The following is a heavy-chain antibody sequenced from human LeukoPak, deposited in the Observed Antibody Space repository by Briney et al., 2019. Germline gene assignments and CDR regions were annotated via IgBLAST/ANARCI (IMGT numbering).Heavy chain of an antibody. CDR3: ASGFEYSSSEIDY. CDR2: ISSSSSYI. CDR1: GFTFSDYY. V-gene: IGHV3-11*06. Sequence: SGGSLRLSCAASGFTFSDYYMSWIRQAPGKGLEWVSSISSSSSYIYYADSVKGRFTISRDNAKNSLYLQMNSLRAEDTAVYYCASGFEYSSSEIDYWGQGTLVAVSS. J-gene: IGHJ4*02. D-gene: IGHD6-6*01.